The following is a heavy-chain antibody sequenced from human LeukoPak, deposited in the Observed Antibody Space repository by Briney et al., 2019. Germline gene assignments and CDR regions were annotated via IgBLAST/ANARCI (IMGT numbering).Heavy chain of an antibody. Sequence: PSETLSLTCAVYGGSFSGYYWSWIRQPPGKGLEWIGEINHSGSTNYNPSLKSRVTISLDTSKNQFSLKLTSVTAADTAIYYCASVRGYSSGWYASGFDPWGQGTPVTVSS. CDR2: INHSGST. D-gene: IGHD6-19*01. J-gene: IGHJ5*02. V-gene: IGHV4-34*01. CDR3: ASVRGYSSGWYASGFDP. CDR1: GGSFSGYY.